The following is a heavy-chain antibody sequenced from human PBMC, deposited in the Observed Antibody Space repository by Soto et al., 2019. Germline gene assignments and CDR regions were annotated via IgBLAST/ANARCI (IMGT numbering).Heavy chain of an antibody. D-gene: IGHD4-4*01. CDR2: IKRQSDGGTT. J-gene: IGHJ4*02. CDR3: TTDRTYSPVDF. Sequence: EVRLVQSGGGLVKPGGSLRLSCAASGFSFSSAWMSWARQAPGKGLEWVGHIKRQSDGGTTDYAAPVKGRFTISRDDSKNTLYLQMNSLKIEDTAVYYCTTDRTYSPVDFWGRGTLVTVSS. V-gene: IGHV3-15*01. CDR1: GFSFSSAW.